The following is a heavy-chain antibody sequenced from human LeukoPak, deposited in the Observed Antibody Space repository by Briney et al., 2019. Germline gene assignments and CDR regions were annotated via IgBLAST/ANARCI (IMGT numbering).Heavy chain of an antibody. V-gene: IGHV3-30*02. J-gene: IGHJ5*02. D-gene: IGHD3-10*02. CDR3: AKDAHVLVREGNWFDP. CDR1: GFTFSSYG. CDR2: IRYDGSNK. Sequence: PGRSLRLSCAASGFTFSSYGMHWVRQAPGKGLEWVAFIRYDGSNKYYADSVKGRFTISRDNSKNTLYLQMNSLRAEDTAVYYCAKDAHVLVREGNWFDPWGQGTLVTVSS.